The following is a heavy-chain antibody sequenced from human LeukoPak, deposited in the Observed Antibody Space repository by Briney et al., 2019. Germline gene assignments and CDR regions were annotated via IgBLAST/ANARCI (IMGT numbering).Heavy chain of an antibody. CDR3: AHRPATTMANYFDY. CDR2: IYWNDDK. Sequence: SGPTLVNPIQTLTLTCTFSGFSLSTSGMGVGWIRQPPGKALEWLALIYWNDDKRYSPSLKSRLTITKDTSKSQVVLTMTNMDPVDTATYYCAHRPATTMANYFDYWGQGTLVTVSS. J-gene: IGHJ4*02. CDR1: GFSLSTSGMG. V-gene: IGHV2-5*01. D-gene: IGHD5-18*01.